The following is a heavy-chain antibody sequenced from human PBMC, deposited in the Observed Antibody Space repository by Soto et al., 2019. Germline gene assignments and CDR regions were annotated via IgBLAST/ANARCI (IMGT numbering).Heavy chain of an antibody. CDR3: AKDGYCSGGSCYARPFDY. D-gene: IGHD2-15*01. CDR2: ISGSGGST. CDR1: GFTFSSYA. V-gene: IGHV3-23*01. Sequence: RRLSCAASGFTFSSYARSGVRQAPGKGLEWVSAISGSGGSTYYADSVKGRFTISRDNSKNTLYLQMNSLRAEDTAVYYCAKDGYCSGGSCYARPFDYWGQGTLVTAPQ. J-gene: IGHJ4*02.